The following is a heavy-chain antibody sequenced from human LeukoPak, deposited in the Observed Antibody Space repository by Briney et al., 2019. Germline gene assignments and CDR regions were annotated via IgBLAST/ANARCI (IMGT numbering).Heavy chain of an antibody. J-gene: IGHJ4*02. D-gene: IGHD2-8*01. Sequence: SETLSLTCAVYGGSFSGYCWSWIRQPPGKGLEWIGEINHSGSTNYNPSLKSRVAISVDTSKNQFSLKLSSVTAADTAVYYCARSPGYCTNGVCLYHFDYWGQGTLVTVSS. CDR3: ARSPGYCTNGVCLYHFDY. V-gene: IGHV4-34*01. CDR1: GGSFSGYC. CDR2: INHSGST.